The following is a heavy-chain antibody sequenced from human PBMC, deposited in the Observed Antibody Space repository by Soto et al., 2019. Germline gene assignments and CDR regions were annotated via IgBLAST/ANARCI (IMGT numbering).Heavy chain of an antibody. Sequence: SETLSLTCAVSGGSISSSNWWSWVRQPPGKGLEWIGEIYHTGNTNYNPSLKSRVTISVDKSKNQFSLKLSSVTAADTAVYYCARDLRLVVVTANILDAFDIWGQGTMVTVSS. CDR3: ARDLRLVVVTANILDAFDI. D-gene: IGHD2-21*02. J-gene: IGHJ3*02. V-gene: IGHV4-4*02. CDR1: GGSISSSNW. CDR2: IYHTGNT.